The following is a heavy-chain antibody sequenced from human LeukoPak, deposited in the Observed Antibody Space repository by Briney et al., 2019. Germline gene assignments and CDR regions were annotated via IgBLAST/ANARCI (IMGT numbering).Heavy chain of an antibody. V-gene: IGHV1-46*01. D-gene: IGHD3-22*01. J-gene: IGHJ6*02. Sequence: GASVKVSCKASGYTFTSYYMHWVRQAPGQGLEWMGIINPSGGSTSYAQKFQGRVTMTRDTSISTAYMELSRLRSDDTAVYYCARGSPRYYDSSGYRKIYYYYYGMDVWGQGTTVTVSS. CDR1: GYTFTSYY. CDR2: INPSGGST. CDR3: ARGSPRYYDSSGYRKIYYYYYGMDV.